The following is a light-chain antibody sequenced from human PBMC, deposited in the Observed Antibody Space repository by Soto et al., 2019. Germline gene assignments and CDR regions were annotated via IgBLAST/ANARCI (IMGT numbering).Light chain of an antibody. CDR2: GAS. V-gene: IGKV3-15*01. CDR3: QQYNNWTSLT. CDR1: QSVSSN. J-gene: IGKJ4*01. Sequence: EIVMTQSPATLSVSPGERATLSCRASQSVSSNLAWYQQKPGQAPRLLIYGASTMAPGIPARFSGSGSRTEFTLTISSLQSKDFAVYYCQQYNNWTSLTFGGGTKVEIK.